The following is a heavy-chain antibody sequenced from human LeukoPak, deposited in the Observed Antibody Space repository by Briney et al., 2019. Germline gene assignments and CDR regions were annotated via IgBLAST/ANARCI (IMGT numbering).Heavy chain of an antibody. CDR2: ISGSGGGP. D-gene: IGHD3-10*01. J-gene: IGHJ4*02. Sequence: GGSLRLSCAASGFTFSKYAMSWVRQAPGKGLEWVSGISGSGGGPYYADSVKGRFTISRDNSKNTLYLQMNSLRADDTAVYYCARDRYGTGNYPLDYWGQGTLVIVSS. V-gene: IGHV3-23*01. CDR3: ARDRYGTGNYPLDY. CDR1: GFTFSKYA.